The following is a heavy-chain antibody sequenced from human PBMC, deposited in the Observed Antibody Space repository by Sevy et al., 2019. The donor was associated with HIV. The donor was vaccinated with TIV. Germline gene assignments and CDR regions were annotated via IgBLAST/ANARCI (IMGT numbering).Heavy chain of an antibody. CDR1: GGTFSSYA. V-gene: IGHV1-69*13. CDR3: TKAASSGYYSFDY. D-gene: IGHD3-22*01. J-gene: IGHJ4*02. Sequence: ASVKVSCKASGGTFSSYAINWVRQAPGQGLEWMGGIIPIFGTANYAQKFQGRITITADESTSTAYMELSSLRSEDTAVYYCTKAASSGYYSFDYWGQGTLVTVSS. CDR2: IIPIFGTA.